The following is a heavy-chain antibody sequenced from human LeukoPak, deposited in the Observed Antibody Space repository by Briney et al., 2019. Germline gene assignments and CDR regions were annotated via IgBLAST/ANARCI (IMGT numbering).Heavy chain of an antibody. CDR3: ARGPYYYYYYDSSGYSAGRAFDI. Sequence: SETLSLTCAVYVGSFSGYYWSWIRQPPGKGLEWIGEINHSGCTNYNPSLKSRVTISVDTSKNQFSLKLSSVTAADTAVYYCARGPYYYYYYDSSGYSAGRAFDIWGQGTMVTVSS. CDR2: INHSGCT. D-gene: IGHD3-22*01. CDR1: VGSFSGYY. J-gene: IGHJ3*02. V-gene: IGHV4-34*01.